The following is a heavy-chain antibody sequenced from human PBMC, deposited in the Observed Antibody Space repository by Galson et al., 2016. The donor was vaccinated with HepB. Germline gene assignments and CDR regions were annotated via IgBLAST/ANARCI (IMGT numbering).Heavy chain of an antibody. V-gene: IGHV3-23*01. D-gene: IGHD4-11*01. J-gene: IGHJ4*02. CDR1: GFIFSTYA. CDR3: ARTDSNFFDY. Sequence: SLRLSCAASGFIFSTYAMNWVRQAPGKGLELVSGITGGGGTTHYADSVKGRFTISRDNSKSTLYLQMNSLGAEDTAIYYCARTDSNFFDYWGQGTLVTVSS. CDR2: ITGGGGTT.